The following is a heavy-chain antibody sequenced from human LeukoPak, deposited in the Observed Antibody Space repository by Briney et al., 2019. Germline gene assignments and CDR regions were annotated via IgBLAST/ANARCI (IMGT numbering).Heavy chain of an antibody. V-gene: IGHV4-59*01. D-gene: IGHD5-24*01. Sequence: PSETLSLTCTVSGGSISSYYWSWIRQPPGKGLEWIGYIFYSGSTNYNPSLKSRVSISVDTPKNQFSLKLSSVTAADTAVYYCARPQKDGYNFWYFDLWGRGTLVTVSS. J-gene: IGHJ2*01. CDR1: GGSISSYY. CDR2: IFYSGST. CDR3: ARPQKDGYNFWYFDL.